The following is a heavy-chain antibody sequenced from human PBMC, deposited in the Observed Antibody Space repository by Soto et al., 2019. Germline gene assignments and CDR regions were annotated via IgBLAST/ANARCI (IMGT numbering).Heavy chain of an antibody. CDR3: AREFHHGSGSYYPYDSSGYRAPFDY. V-gene: IGHV1-69*13. J-gene: IGHJ4*02. D-gene: IGHD3-10*01. CDR1: GGTFSSYA. Sequence: RASVKVSCKASGGTFSSYAISWVRQAPGQGLEWMGGIIPIFGTANYAQKFQGRVTITADESTSTAYMELSSLRSEDTAVYYCAREFHHGSGSYYPYDSSGYRAPFDYWGQGTLVTVSS. CDR2: IIPIFGTA.